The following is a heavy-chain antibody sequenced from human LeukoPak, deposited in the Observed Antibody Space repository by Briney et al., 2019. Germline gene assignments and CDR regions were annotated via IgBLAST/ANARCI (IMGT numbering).Heavy chain of an antibody. J-gene: IGHJ5*02. CDR2: IIPIFGTA. CDR1: GGTFSSYA. Sequence: GASVKVSCKASGGTFSSYAISWVRQAPGQGLEWMGGIIPIFGTANYAQKFQGSVTITADESTSTAYMELSSLRSEDTAVYYCARVQSPPTNWFDPWGQGTLVTVSS. D-gene: IGHD5-24*01. CDR3: ARVQSPPTNWFDP. V-gene: IGHV1-69*13.